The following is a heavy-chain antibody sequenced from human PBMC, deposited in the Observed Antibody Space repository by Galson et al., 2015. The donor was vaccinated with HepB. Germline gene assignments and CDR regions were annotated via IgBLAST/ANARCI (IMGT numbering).Heavy chain of an antibody. CDR2: ISYDGSNK. CDR1: GFTFSSYG. V-gene: IGHV3-30*18. J-gene: IGHJ4*02. Sequence: SLRLSCAASGFTFSSYGMHWVRQAPGKGLEWVAVISYDGSNKYYADSVKGRFTISRDNSKNTLYLQMNSLRAEDTAVYYCAKDKRLYGDYGPSFDYWGQGTLVTVSS. CDR3: AKDKRLYGDYGPSFDY. D-gene: IGHD4-17*01.